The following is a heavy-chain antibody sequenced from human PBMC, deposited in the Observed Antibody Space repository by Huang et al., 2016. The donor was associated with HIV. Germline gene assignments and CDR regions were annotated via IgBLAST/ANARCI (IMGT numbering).Heavy chain of an antibody. V-gene: IGHV4-39*02. CDR3: AREVRSVDTDRPDGYYYRGLDV. CDR1: GTSLTSSTFY. CDR2: VSFLGNT. D-gene: IGHD2-2*03. Sequence: QLRESGPGLVTPSETLSLTCSASGTSLTSSTFYWGWFRQPPGRGRAWIGSVSFLGNTYYNPSLKSRVTISIDTANKHYSMRLTSVTAADTAVYFCAREVRSVDTDRPDGYYYRGLDVWGQGTTVIVSS. J-gene: IGHJ6*02.